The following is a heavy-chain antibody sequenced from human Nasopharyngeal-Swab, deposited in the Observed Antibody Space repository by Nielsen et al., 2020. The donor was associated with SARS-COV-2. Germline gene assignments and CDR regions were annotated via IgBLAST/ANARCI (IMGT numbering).Heavy chain of an antibody. D-gene: IGHD6-19*01. Sequence: ESLKISCPVSGGSISSYYWSWIRQPPGKGLEWIGYIYYSGSTNYNPSLRSRVTISVGTSKNQFSLKLSSVTAADTAVYYCARRGSGWYFDYWGQGTLVTVSS. CDR3: ARRGSGWYFDY. CDR2: IYYSGST. V-gene: IGHV4-59*08. CDR1: GGSISSYY. J-gene: IGHJ4*02.